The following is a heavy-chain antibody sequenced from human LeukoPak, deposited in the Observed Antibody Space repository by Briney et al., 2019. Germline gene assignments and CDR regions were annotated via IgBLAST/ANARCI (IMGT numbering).Heavy chain of an antibody. CDR1: GYTLTELS. CDR3: ATGHVDTAMITYFDY. Sequence: ASVKVSCKVSGYTLTELSMHWVRQAPGKGLEWMGGFDPEDGETIYAQEFQGRVTMTEDTSTDTAYMELSSLRSEDTAVYYCATGHVDTAMITYFDYWGQGTLVTVSS. V-gene: IGHV1-24*01. J-gene: IGHJ4*02. CDR2: FDPEDGET. D-gene: IGHD5-18*01.